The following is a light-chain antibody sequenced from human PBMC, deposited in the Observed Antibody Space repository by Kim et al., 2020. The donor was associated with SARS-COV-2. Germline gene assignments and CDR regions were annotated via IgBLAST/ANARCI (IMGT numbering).Light chain of an antibody. Sequence: APEKTARITCGGNNCGSKSVHWYQQKPGQAPVLVIYYDSDRPSGIPERFSGSNSGNTATLTISRVEAGDEADYYCQVWDSSSDHWVFGGGTQLTVL. CDR3: QVWDSSSDHWV. V-gene: IGLV3-21*04. CDR2: YDS. J-gene: IGLJ3*02. CDR1: NCGSKS.